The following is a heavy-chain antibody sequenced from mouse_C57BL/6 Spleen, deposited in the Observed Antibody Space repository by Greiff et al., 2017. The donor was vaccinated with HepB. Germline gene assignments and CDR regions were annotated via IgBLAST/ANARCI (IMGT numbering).Heavy chain of an antibody. CDR3: ARGRGNYLYYFDY. J-gene: IGHJ2*01. CDR1: GYTFTSYW. V-gene: IGHV1-52*01. D-gene: IGHD2-1*01. CDR2: IDPSDSET. Sequence: QVQLQQPGAELVRPGSSVKLSCKASGYTFTSYWMHWVKQRPIQGLEWIGNIDPSDSETHYNQKFKDKATLTVDKSSSTAYMQLSSLTSEDSAVYYCARGRGNYLYYFDYWGQGTTLTVSS.